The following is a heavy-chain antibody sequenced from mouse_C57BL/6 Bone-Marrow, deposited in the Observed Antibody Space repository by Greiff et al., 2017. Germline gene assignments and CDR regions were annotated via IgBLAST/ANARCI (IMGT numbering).Heavy chain of an antibody. CDR2: ISYSGST. J-gene: IGHJ2*01. CDR1: GYSITSGYD. Sequence: EVMLVESGPGMVKPSQSLSLTCTVTGYSITSGYDWHWIRHFPGNKLEWMGYISYSGSTNYNPSLKSRISITHDTSKNHFFLKLNSVTTEDTATYYCARGNWDHYFDYWGQGTTLTVSS. CDR3: ARGNWDHYFDY. V-gene: IGHV3-1*01. D-gene: IGHD4-1*01.